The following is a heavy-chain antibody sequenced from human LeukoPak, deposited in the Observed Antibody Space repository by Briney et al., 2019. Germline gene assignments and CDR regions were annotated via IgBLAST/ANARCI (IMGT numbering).Heavy chain of an antibody. CDR3: ARPRFPYYRLSGPDYYYMDV. CDR2: IIPIFGTS. D-gene: IGHD3-10*01. V-gene: IGHV1-69*06. CDR1: GGTCSNYA. Sequence: SVKVSCKASGGTCSNYAISWVRQAPGQGLEWMGGIIPIFGTSNYAQKFQGRVRITADKSMTTAYMELTSLRSEDTAVYYCARPRFPYYRLSGPDYYYMDVWGKGTTVTVSS. J-gene: IGHJ6*03.